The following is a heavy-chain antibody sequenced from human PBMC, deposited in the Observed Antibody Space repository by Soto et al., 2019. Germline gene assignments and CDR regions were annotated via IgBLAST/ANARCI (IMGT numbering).Heavy chain of an antibody. D-gene: IGHD1-26*01. V-gene: IGHV4-59*01. CDR3: ASKWELPHFDYYYYGMDV. Sequence: QVQLQESGPGLVKPSETLSLTCTVSGGSISSYYWSWIRQPPGKGLEWIGYIYYSGSTNYNPSLKSRVTISVDTSKNQFSLKLSSVTAADTAVYYCASKWELPHFDYYYYGMDVWGQGTTVTVSS. CDR1: GGSISSYY. J-gene: IGHJ6*02. CDR2: IYYSGST.